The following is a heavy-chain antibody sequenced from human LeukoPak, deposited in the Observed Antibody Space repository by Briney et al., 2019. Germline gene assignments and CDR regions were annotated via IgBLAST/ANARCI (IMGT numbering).Heavy chain of an antibody. CDR3: ARVSPNTVTTPQYFDY. D-gene: IGHD4-17*01. CDR2: IKQDGSEK. V-gene: IGHV3-7*01. CDR1: GFTFSSYW. Sequence: GGSLRLSCAASGFTFSSYWMSWVRQAPGKGLEWVANIKQDGSEKYYVDSVKGRFTISRENAKNSLYLQMTSLRAEDTAVYYCARVSPNTVTTPQYFDYWGQGTLVTVSS. J-gene: IGHJ4*02.